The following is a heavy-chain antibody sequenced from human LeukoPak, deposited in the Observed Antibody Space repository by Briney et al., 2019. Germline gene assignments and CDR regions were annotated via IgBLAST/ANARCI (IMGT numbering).Heavy chain of an antibody. D-gene: IGHD2-15*01. CDR1: GFTFSSYA. CDR3: AKGNYCSGGSCRWGYFDY. V-gene: IGHV3-23*01. CDR2: ISGSGGST. J-gene: IGHJ4*02. Sequence: GGSLRLSCAASGFTFSSYAMSWVRPAPGKGLEWVSAISGSGGSTYYADSVKGRFTISRDNSKNTLYLQMNSLRAEDTAVYYCAKGNYCSGGSCRWGYFDYWGQGTLVTVSS.